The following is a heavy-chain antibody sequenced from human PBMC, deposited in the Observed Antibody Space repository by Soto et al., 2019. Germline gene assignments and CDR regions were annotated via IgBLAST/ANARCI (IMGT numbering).Heavy chain of an antibody. CDR1: GGSFSEKY. D-gene: IGHD3-16*01. CDR2: IYYSGST. J-gene: IGHJ4*02. V-gene: IGHV4-59*03. Sequence: SETLSLTCDVSGGSFSEKYWTWIRQLPGKGLEWIGYIYYSGSTNYNPSLKGRVTISVDASRSQFSLKLTSVTAADTALYYCAAGTLGAVWTPLDDWGQGTLVTVSS. CDR3: AAGTLGAVWTPLDD.